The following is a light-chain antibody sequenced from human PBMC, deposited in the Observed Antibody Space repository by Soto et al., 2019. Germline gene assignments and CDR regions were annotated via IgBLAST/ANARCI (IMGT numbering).Light chain of an antibody. Sequence: EIVLTQSPATLSLSPGERATLSCRASQSISVYLAWYQQKLGQAPRLLISDAYNRATGVPARFSGSGSGTDFTLTISRLEPEDFAVYYCQQYGSSPYTFGLGTKLEIK. CDR2: DAY. J-gene: IGKJ2*01. V-gene: IGKV3-11*01. CDR1: QSISVY. CDR3: QQYGSSPYT.